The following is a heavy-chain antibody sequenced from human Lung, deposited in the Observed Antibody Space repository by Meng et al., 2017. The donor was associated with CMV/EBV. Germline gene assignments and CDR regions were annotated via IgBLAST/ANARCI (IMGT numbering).Heavy chain of an antibody. V-gene: IGHV1-46*01. CDR1: GYTFTNYF. CDR2: ISPSGESR. D-gene: IGHD3-9*01. Sequence: ASVKVSCKASGYTFTNYFIHWVRQAPGQGLEWVGVISPSGESRNYAPRFQGSVTMTSDSSASTVYMELLSLKSEDTAVYFCARDYGDCSLTGCLQYFYGLDVWXQGNXVTV. CDR3: ARDYGDCSLTGCLQYFYGLDV. J-gene: IGHJ6*02.